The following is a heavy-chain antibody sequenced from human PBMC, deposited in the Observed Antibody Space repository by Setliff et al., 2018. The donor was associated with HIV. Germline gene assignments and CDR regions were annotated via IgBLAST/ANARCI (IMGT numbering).Heavy chain of an antibody. CDR2: MNPNSGNT. D-gene: IGHD3-10*01. Sequence: ASVKVSCKASGYTFTSYDINWARQATGQGLEWMGWMNPNSGNTGYAQKFQGRVTMTRTTSISTAYMELSSLRSEDTAVYYCARGAYYGSGSYYGSRYWGQGTLVTVSS. J-gene: IGHJ4*02. CDR3: ARGAYYGSGSYYGSRY. CDR1: GYTFTSYD. V-gene: IGHV1-8*01.